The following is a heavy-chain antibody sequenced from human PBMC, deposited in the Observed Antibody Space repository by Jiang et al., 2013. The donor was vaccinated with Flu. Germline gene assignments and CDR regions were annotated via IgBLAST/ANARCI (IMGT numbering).Heavy chain of an antibody. CDR1: GGSITSGTYY. V-gene: IGHV4-61*02. D-gene: IGHD5-12*01. J-gene: IGHJ4*02. Sequence: YGSGLVKPSQTLSLTCTVSGGSITSGTYYWTWIRQPAGKGLQWIGRIYTTGSTDYHPSLESRVTISLDTSKNQFSLNLDSVTAADTAVYYCARAGGSGYMRNYFDFWGQGALVTVSS. CDR2: IYTTGST. CDR3: ARAGGSGYMRNYFDF.